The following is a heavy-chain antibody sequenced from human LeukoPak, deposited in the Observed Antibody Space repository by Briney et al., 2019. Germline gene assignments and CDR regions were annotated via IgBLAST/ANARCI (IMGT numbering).Heavy chain of an antibody. CDR1: GGSITSDNHY. Sequence: SETLSLTCTVSGGSITSDNHYWGWIRQSPGEAFEWLGSIFYSGNTYYSSSLKSRVSISVDASKNQFSLKLSSVTAADTAVYFCARRVGFYGSGSLNYFDPWGQGILVSVS. D-gene: IGHD3-10*01. CDR3: ARRVGFYGSGSLNYFDP. V-gene: IGHV4-39*01. J-gene: IGHJ5*01. CDR2: IFYSGNT.